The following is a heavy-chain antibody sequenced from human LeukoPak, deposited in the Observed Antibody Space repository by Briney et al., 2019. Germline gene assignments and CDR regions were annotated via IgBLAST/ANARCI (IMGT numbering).Heavy chain of an antibody. CDR1: GGTFSSYA. J-gene: IGHJ4*02. Sequence: GASVKVSCKASGGTFSSYAISWVRQAPGQGLEWMGRIIPILGIANYAQKFQGRVTITADKSTSTAYMELSSLRSEDTAVYYCARGNDNYYDSSGSFGYWGQGTLVTVSS. CDR3: ARGNDNYYDSSGSFGY. D-gene: IGHD3-22*01. CDR2: IIPILGIA. V-gene: IGHV1-69*04.